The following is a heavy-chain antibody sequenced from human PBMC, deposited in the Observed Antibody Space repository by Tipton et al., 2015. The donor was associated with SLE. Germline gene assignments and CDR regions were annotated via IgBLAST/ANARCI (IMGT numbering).Heavy chain of an antibody. V-gene: IGHV4-61*09. CDR2: LFTSGST. J-gene: IGHJ3*02. CDR3: ARLTISGAQGAFDI. D-gene: IGHD3-3*01. CDR1: GGSISSGYYY. Sequence: TLSLTCSVSGGSISSGYYYWSWIRQPAGKGLEWIGHLFTSGSTDYNPSLKSRVTMSADTSKNQFSLKVTSVTAADTAVYYCARLTISGAQGAFDIWGQGTMVTVSS.